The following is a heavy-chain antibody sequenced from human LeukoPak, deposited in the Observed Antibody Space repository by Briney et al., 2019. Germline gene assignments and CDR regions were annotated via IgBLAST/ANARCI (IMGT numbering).Heavy chain of an antibody. Sequence: PSETLSLTCTVSGGSISSGDYYWSWLRQPPGKGLEWIGYIYYSGSTYYNPSLKSRVTISVDTSKNQFSLKLSSITAADTAVYYCARDQTGLLGENFFDPWGQGTLVTVSS. J-gene: IGHJ5*02. CDR1: GGSISSGDYY. CDR3: ARDQTGLLGENFFDP. CDR2: IYYSGST. V-gene: IGHV4-30-4*01. D-gene: IGHD2-15*01.